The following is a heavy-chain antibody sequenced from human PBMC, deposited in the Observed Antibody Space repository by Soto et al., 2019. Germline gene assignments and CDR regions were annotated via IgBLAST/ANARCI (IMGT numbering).Heavy chain of an antibody. V-gene: IGHV3-15*01. CDR2: IKSITDGGTT. CDR3: YPGRSTYGLDS. D-gene: IGHD5-18*01. J-gene: IGHJ4*02. CDR1: AFSFTNAW. Sequence: GGSLRLSCVASAFSFTNAWTSWVRQAPGKGLEWVGRIKSITDGGTTDYAAPAKGRFTISRDDSNNTLYLQMNSLKTEDTAVYYCYPGRSTYGLDSWGQGTLVTVYS.